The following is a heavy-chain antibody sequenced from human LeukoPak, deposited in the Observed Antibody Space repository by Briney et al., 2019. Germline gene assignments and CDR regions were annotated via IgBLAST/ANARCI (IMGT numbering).Heavy chain of an antibody. CDR3: ARDAATDFWSGYYKYYYYGMDV. J-gene: IGHJ6*02. CDR2: IYYSGST. CDR1: GGSISSYY. Sequence: SETLSLTCTVSGGSISSYYWSWIRQPPGKGLEWIGYIYYSGSTNYNPSLKSRVTISVDTSKNQFSLKLSSVTAADTAVYYCARDAATDFWSGYYKYYYYGMDVWGQGTTVTVSS. D-gene: IGHD3-3*01. V-gene: IGHV4-59*01.